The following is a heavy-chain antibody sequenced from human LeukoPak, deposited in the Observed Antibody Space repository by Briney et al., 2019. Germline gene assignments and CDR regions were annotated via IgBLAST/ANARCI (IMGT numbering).Heavy chain of an antibody. D-gene: IGHD2-2*01. Sequence: ASVKVSCKVSGCTLTELSMHWVRQAPGKGLEWMGGFDPEDGETIYAQKFQGRVTMTEDTSTDTAYMELSSLRSEDTAVYYCATGLPAAKDADAFDIWGQGTMVTVSS. V-gene: IGHV1-24*01. J-gene: IGHJ3*02. CDR1: GCTLTELS. CDR3: ATGLPAAKDADAFDI. CDR2: FDPEDGET.